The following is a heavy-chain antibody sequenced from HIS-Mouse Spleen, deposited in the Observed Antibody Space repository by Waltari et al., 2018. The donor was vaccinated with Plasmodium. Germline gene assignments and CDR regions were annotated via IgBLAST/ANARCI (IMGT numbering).Heavy chain of an antibody. CDR1: GGSISSSSYY. D-gene: IGHD1-26*01. J-gene: IGHJ4*02. CDR2: SYYSGST. V-gene: IGHV4-39*01. CDR3: ARRGGSYYYFDY. Sequence: QLQLQESGPGLVKPSETLSLTCTVSGGSISSSSYYWGWIRQPPGKGLGWIGGSYYSGSTDYNPTLKSRVTICVDTSKNQFSLKLSSVTAADTAVYYCARRGGSYYYFDYWGQGTLVTVSS.